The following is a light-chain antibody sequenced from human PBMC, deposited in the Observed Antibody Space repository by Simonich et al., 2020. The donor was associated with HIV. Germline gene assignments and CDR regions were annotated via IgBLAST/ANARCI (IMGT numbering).Light chain of an antibody. Sequence: DIVMTQSPDSLAVSLGERATINCKSSQSVLYRSNNKNYLAWYQQKPGQPPKLLIYWASTRESGVPDRFSGRGSGTEFTLTISSMQSEDFAVYYCQQYNNWPFTFGPGTKVDIK. CDR1: QSVLYRSNNKNY. J-gene: IGKJ3*01. CDR2: WAS. V-gene: IGKV4-1*01. CDR3: QQYNNWPFT.